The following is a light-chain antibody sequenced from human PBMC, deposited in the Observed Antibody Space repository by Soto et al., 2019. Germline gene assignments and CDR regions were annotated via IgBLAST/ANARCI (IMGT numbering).Light chain of an antibody. CDR2: EVS. CDR1: SSDVARYKY. V-gene: IGLV2-14*01. CDR3: TSYTSSNTWV. J-gene: IGLJ3*02. Sequence: QSALTQPASVSGSPGQSITISCTGTSSDVARYKYVSWYQHHPGKAPKLMIFEVSDRPSGVSNRFSGSKSGNTASLTISGLEAEDEADYYCTSYTSSNTWVFGGGTKLTV.